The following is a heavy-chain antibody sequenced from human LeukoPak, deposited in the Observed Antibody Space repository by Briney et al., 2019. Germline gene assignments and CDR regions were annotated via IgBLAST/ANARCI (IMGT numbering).Heavy chain of an antibody. D-gene: IGHD3-9*01. CDR1: GGSISSCY. CDR3: ARVGLRYFDWLLGPDAFDI. V-gene: IGHV4-59*01. J-gene: IGHJ3*02. CDR2: IYYSGST. Sequence: KPSETLSLTCTVSGGSISSCYWSWIRQPPGKGLEWIGYIYYSGSTNYNPSLKSRVTISVDTSKNQFSLKLSSVTAADTAVYYCARVGLRYFDWLLGPDAFDIWGQGTMVTVSS.